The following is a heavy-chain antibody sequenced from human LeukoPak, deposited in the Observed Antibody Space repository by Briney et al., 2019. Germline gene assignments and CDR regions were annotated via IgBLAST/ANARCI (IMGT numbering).Heavy chain of an antibody. J-gene: IGHJ6*03. CDR3: ARQGINNYYYHYMDV. D-gene: IGHD3-10*01. Sequence: SETLSLTCTVSGDSISRSTYYWGWIRQPPGKGLEWIGSIYYSGSTYYNPSLKSRVTISVDTSKNQFSLKLSSVTAADTAVYYCARQGINNYYYHYMDVWGKGTTVTISS. CDR1: GDSISRSTYY. CDR2: IYYSGST. V-gene: IGHV4-39*01.